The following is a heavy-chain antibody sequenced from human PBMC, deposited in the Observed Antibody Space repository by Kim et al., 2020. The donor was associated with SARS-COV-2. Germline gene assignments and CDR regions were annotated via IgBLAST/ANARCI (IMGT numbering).Heavy chain of an antibody. CDR3: AQQLAYPFDY. CDR2: INHSGST. D-gene: IGHD6-6*01. J-gene: IGHJ4*02. Sequence: SETLSLTCAVYGGSFSGYYWSWIRQPPGKGLEWIGEINHSGSTNYNPSLKSRVTISVDTSKNQFSLKLSSVTAADTAVYYCAQQLAYPFDYWGQGTLVTVSS. V-gene: IGHV4-34*01. CDR1: GGSFSGYY.